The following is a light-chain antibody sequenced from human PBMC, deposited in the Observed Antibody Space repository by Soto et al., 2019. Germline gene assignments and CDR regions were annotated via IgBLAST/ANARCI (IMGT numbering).Light chain of an antibody. CDR3: SSYTCSILYV. CDR1: SSDVGGYNY. J-gene: IGLJ1*01. Sequence: QSALTQPASVSGSPGQSITISCTGTSSDVGGYNYVSWYQQHPGKAPKLMIYDVSNRPSGVSNRFSGSKSGNTASLTISGLQAEDEADYYCSSYTCSILYVFGTGTKVTVL. CDR2: DVS. V-gene: IGLV2-14*01.